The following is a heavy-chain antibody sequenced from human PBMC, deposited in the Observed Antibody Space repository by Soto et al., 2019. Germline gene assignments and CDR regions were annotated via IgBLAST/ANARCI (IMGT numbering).Heavy chain of an antibody. CDR3: ARHGSSGYYYGMDV. CDR2: VYYSGST. D-gene: IGHD2-2*03. Sequence: PSETLSLTCTVSGGSVSSSSYYWGWVRQPPGKGLEWIGSVYYSGSTYYNPSLKSRVTISVDKSKNQFSLKLSSVTAADTAVYYCARHGSSGYYYGMDVWGQGTTVTVSS. V-gene: IGHV4-39*01. J-gene: IGHJ6*02. CDR1: GGSVSSSSYY.